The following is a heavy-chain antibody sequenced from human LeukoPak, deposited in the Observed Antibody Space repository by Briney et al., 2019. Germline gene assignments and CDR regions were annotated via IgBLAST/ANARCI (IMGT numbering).Heavy chain of an antibody. CDR1: GFTFSSYA. CDR3: AKVGTPGYKVGYFDY. Sequence: GGSLRLSCAASGFTFSSYAMSWVRQAPGKGLEWVSAISGSGGSTYYADSVKGRFTISRDNSKNTLYLQMNSLRAEDTALYYCAKVGTPGYKVGYFDYWGQGTVVTVSS. J-gene: IGHJ4*02. V-gene: IGHV3-23*01. D-gene: IGHD1-1*01. CDR2: ISGSGGST.